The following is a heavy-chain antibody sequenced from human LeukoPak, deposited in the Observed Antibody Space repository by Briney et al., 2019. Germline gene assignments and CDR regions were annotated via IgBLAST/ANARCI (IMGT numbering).Heavy chain of an antibody. CDR3: ARVAEPNYYDSSGYPNYFDY. D-gene: IGHD3-22*01. CDR1: GGSISSYY. CDR2: IYTSGST. V-gene: IGHV4-4*07. Sequence: KPSETLSLTCTVSGGSISSYYWSWIRQPAGKGLEWIGRIYTSGSTNYNPSLKSRVTMSVDTSKNQFSLKLSSVTAADTAVYYCARVAEPNYYDSSGYPNYFDYWGQGTLVTVSS. J-gene: IGHJ4*02.